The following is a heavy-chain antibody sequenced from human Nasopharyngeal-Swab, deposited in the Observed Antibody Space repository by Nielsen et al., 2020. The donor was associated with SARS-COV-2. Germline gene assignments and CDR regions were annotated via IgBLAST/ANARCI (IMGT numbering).Heavy chain of an antibody. Sequence: ASVKVSCKASGYTFTSYYMHWVRQAPGQGLEWMGIINPSGGSTSYAQKFQGGVTMTRDTSTSTVYMELSSLRSEDTAVYYCARYTAMVLFDIWGQGTMVTVSS. CDR2: INPSGGST. J-gene: IGHJ3*02. D-gene: IGHD5-18*01. V-gene: IGHV1-46*01. CDR1: GYTFTSYY. CDR3: ARYTAMVLFDI.